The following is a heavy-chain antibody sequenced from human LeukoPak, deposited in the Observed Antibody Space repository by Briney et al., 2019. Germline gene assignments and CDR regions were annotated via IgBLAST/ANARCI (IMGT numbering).Heavy chain of an antibody. V-gene: IGHV4-30-2*01. J-gene: IGHJ4*02. CDR3: ARESTMVRGGID. Sequence: SETLSLTCAVSGGSLSSGGYSWSWIRQPPGTGLEWIGYIYHSGSTYYNPSLKSRVTISVDRSQNQFSLKLSSVTAADTAVYYCARESTMVRGGIDWGQGTLVTVSS. CDR2: IYHSGST. CDR1: GGSLSSGGYS. D-gene: IGHD3-10*01.